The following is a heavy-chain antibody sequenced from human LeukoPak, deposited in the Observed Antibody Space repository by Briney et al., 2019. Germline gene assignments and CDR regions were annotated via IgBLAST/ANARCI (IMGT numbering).Heavy chain of an antibody. J-gene: IGHJ4*02. V-gene: IGHV3-15*01. CDR1: GFTFSNAW. D-gene: IGHD4-17*01. CDR2: IKSKTDGGTT. Sequence: GGSLRLSCAASGFTFSNAWMTWVRQAPGKGLEWVGRIKSKTDGGTTDYAAPVKGRFTISREDSKQTLYLQMNGLRAEDTAVYYCAKVGTTVPHYFDCWGQGTLVTVSS. CDR3: AKVGTTVPHYFDC.